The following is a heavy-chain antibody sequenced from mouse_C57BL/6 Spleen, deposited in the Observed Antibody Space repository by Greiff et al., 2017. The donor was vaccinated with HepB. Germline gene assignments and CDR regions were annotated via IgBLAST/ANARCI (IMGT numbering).Heavy chain of an antibody. CDR1: GYTFTSYG. Sequence: VQVVESGAELARPGASVKLSCKASGYTFTSYGISWVKQRTGQGLEWIGEIYPRSGNTYYNEKFKGKATLTADKSSSTAYMELRSLTSEDSAVYFCARSIQNAMDYWGQGTSVTVSS. CDR3: ARSIQNAMDY. CDR2: IYPRSGNT. V-gene: IGHV1-81*01. J-gene: IGHJ4*01.